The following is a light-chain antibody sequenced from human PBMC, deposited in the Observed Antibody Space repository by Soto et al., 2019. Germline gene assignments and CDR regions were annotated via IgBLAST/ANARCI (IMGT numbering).Light chain of an antibody. V-gene: IGLV2-14*03. CDR2: EVS. CDR1: SSDVGAYDF. CDR3: SSYTTSSTRV. J-gene: IGLJ1*01. Sequence: QSVLAQPASVSGSPGQSITISCTGTSSDVGAYDFVSWYQQHPDKAPKLMIYEVSNRPSGVSYRFSGSKSVNTATLTISGLHAEDEADYYCSSYTTSSTRVFGTGTKLTVL.